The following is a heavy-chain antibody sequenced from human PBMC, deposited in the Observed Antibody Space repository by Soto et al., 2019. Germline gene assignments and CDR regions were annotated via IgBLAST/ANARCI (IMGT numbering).Heavy chain of an antibody. CDR2: IYSGGST. D-gene: IGHD6-19*01. CDR3: VRDLAGDDAFDI. J-gene: IGHJ3*02. Sequence: GGSLRLSCAASGFTVSSNYMSWVRRAPGKGLEWVSVIYSGGSTYYAESVKCRFTISRDNSKNTLYLQMNSLRAEDTAVYNCVRDLAGDDAFDIWGQGTMVTVSS. V-gene: IGHV3-66*01. CDR1: GFTVSSNY.